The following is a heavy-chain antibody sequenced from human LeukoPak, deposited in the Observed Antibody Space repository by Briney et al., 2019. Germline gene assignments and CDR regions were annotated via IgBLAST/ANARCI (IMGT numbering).Heavy chain of an antibody. CDR2: VSYDGSNK. Sequence: GGSLRLSCAASGFTFSSYAMHWVRQAPGKGLEWVAVVSYDGSNKYYADSVKGRFTISRDNSKNTLYLQMNSLRAEDTAVYYCARDKTMIVVVTYCYGMDVWGQGTTVTVSS. CDR1: GFTFSSYA. CDR3: ARDKTMIVVVTYCYGMDV. J-gene: IGHJ6*02. V-gene: IGHV3-30-3*01. D-gene: IGHD3-22*01.